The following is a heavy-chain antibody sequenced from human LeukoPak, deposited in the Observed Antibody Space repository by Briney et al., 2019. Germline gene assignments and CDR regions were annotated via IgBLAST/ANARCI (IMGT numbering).Heavy chain of an antibody. CDR1: GYTFTNHG. V-gene: IGHV1-18*04. J-gene: IGHJ3*02. D-gene: IGHD1-1*01. Sequence: ASVKVSCKASGYTFTNHGISWVRQAPGQGLEWMGWISAYNGNTNYAQKLQGRVTMTTDTSTGTAYMELRSLRSDDTAVYYCARGGNWNDPIDAFDIWGQGTMVTVSS. CDR2: ISAYNGNT. CDR3: ARGGNWNDPIDAFDI.